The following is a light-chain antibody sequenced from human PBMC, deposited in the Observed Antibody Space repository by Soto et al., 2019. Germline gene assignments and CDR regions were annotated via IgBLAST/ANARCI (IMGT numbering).Light chain of an antibody. V-gene: IGKV3-20*01. J-gene: IGKJ3*01. CDR3: QQYGNSPPYT. CDR1: QSVSSSY. CDR2: GAS. Sequence: EIVLTQSPGTLSLSPGERATLSCRASQSVSSSYLAWYQQKPGQAPRLLIYGASSRATGIPDRFSGSGSGTDFTLTISRVEPEDFAVYDCQQYGNSPPYTFGPGTKVDIK.